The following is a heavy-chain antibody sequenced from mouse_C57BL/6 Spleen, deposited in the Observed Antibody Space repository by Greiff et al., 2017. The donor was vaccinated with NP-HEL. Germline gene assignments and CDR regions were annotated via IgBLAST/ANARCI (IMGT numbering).Heavy chain of an antibody. CDR3: ARGALSRGSSFPFAD. CDR1: GYTFTSYW. V-gene: IGHV1-64*01. J-gene: IGHJ3*01. D-gene: IGHD1-1*01. CDR2: IHPNSGST. Sequence: QVQLQQPGAELVKPGASVKLSCKASGYTFTSYWMHWVKQRPGQGLEWIGMIHPNSGSTNYNEKFKSKATLTVDKSSSTAYMQLSSLTSEDSAVYYCARGALSRGSSFPFADWGQGTLVTVSA.